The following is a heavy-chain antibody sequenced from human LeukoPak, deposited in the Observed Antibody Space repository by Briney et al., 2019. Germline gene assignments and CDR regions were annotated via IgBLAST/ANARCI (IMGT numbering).Heavy chain of an antibody. CDR2: ITVYNNDT. CDR1: GYTFTNYG. V-gene: IGHV1-18*01. D-gene: IGHD4-23*01. CDR3: ARGGLGWPYY. J-gene: IGHJ4*02. Sequence: ASVKVSCKASGYTFTNYGISWVRQAPGQGLEWMGWITVYNNDTNYAERLQGRVSMTTDISTSTAYLELKNLRADDTAVYYCARGGLGWPYYWGQGTLVIVSS.